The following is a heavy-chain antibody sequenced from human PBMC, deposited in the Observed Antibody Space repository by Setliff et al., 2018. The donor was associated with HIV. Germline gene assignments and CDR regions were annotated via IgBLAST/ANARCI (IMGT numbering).Heavy chain of an antibody. CDR1: GFTFSSYW. CDR3: TVGIAVAGTWGFDY. J-gene: IGHJ4*02. Sequence: GGSLRLSCSASGFTFSSYWMHWVRQAPGKGLVWVSRIETDGSDKYYADSVKGRFTISRDNSKNTLYLQMNSLRAEDTAVYYCTVGIAVAGTWGFDYWGQGTLVTVSS. CDR2: IETDGSDK. D-gene: IGHD6-19*01. V-gene: IGHV3-74*01.